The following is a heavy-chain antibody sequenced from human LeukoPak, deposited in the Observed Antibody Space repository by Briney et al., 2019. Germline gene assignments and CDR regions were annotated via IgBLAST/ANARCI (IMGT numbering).Heavy chain of an antibody. V-gene: IGHV3-23*01. D-gene: IGHD3-22*01. J-gene: IGHJ4*02. CDR2: ISGTGGST. Sequence: GGSLRLSCAASGFTFSSYAMSWVRQAPGKGLEWVSTISGTGGSTYYADSVKGRFTISRDNSKNTLYLQMSSLRAEDTAVYYCAKDRGRYYDSSGFYWGYYFDSWGQGILVTVST. CDR3: AKDRGRYYDSSGFYWGYYFDS. CDR1: GFTFSSYA.